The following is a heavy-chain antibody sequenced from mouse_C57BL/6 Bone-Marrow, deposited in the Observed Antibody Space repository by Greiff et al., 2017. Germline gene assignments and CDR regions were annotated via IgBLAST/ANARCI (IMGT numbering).Heavy chain of an antibody. V-gene: IGHV1-81*01. CDR3: ALKVDGYDGAWFAY. J-gene: IGHJ3*01. D-gene: IGHD2-2*01. Sequence: VQLQQSGAELARPGASVKLSCKASGYTFTSYGISWVKQRTGQGLEWIGEIYPRSGNTYYNEKFKGKATLTADKSSSTAYMELRSLTSEDSAVYFCALKVDGYDGAWFAYWGQGTLVTVSA. CDR1: GYTFTSYG. CDR2: IYPRSGNT.